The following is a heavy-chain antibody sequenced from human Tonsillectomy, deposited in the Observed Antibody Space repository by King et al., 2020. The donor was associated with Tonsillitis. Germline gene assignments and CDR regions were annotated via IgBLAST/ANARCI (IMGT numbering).Heavy chain of an antibody. CDR3: ARGGRGRADY. Sequence: VQLQQWGAGLLKPSETLSLTCAVYGGSFSDYYWTWIRQPPGKGLEWIGEINHSGTTNYNPSLKSRFTISVDTSKNQFSLKLSSVTAADTAVYYCARGGRGRADYWGQGTLVTVSS. J-gene: IGHJ4*02. CDR2: INHSGTT. V-gene: IGHV4-34*01. D-gene: IGHD3-10*01. CDR1: GGSFSDYY.